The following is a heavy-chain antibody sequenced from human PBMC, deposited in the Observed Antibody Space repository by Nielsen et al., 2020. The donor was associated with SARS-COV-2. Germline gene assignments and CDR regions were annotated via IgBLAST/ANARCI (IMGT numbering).Heavy chain of an antibody. D-gene: IGHD3-3*01. CDR3: ARGGIGYYGAPTHNYYMDA. Sequence: ETLSLTCTVSGGSISSTNWWSWVRRPPGKGLEWIGEIHHSGSINYNPSLKSRLTISVDKSKSQISLEVTSVTAADTALYYCARGGIGYYGAPTHNYYMDAWGKGTAVTVSS. CDR2: IHHSGSI. J-gene: IGHJ6*03. V-gene: IGHV4-4*02. CDR1: GGSISSTNW.